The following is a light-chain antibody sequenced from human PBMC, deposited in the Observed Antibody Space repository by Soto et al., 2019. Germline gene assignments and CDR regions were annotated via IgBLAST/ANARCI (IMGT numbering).Light chain of an antibody. V-gene: IGLV2-11*01. CDR2: DVN. J-gene: IGLJ1*01. CDR3: CSYAGTYTFV. Sequence: QSVLTQPRSVSGSPGQSVTISCTGTSSDIGSYNYVSWYQQLPGKAPKLMIYDVNKRPSGVPDRFSGSKSANTASLTISGLQAEDEADYYCCSYAGTYTFVFGTRTKVTVL. CDR1: SSDIGSYNY.